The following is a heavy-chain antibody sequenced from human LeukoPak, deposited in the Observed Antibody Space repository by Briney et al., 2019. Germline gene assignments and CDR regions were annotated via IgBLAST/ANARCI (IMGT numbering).Heavy chain of an antibody. D-gene: IGHD2-2*02. CDR3: AREPIVVVPAAIKGGEAFDI. J-gene: IGHJ3*02. CDR1: GGSISSGSFY. V-gene: IGHV4-61*02. CDR2: IYTSGST. Sequence: SQTLSLTCTVSGGSISSGSFYWSWIRQPAGKGLEWIGRIYTSGSTNYNPSLKSRVTLSVDTSKNQFSLKLSSVTAADTAVYYCAREPIVVVPAAIKGGEAFDIWGQGTMVTVSS.